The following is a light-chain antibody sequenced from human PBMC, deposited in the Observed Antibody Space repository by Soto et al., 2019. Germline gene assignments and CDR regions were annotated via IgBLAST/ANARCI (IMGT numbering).Light chain of an antibody. J-gene: IGKJ5*01. V-gene: IGKV3-20*01. CDR3: QQYGSSPPLT. CDR2: GAS. Sequence: ELVLTQSPGTLSLSPGERATLSCRASQSVSSSYLAWYQQKPGQAPRLLIYGASSRATGIPDRFSGSGSGTDFPLTISRLEPVDFAVYYCQQYGSSPPLTFGQGTRLELK. CDR1: QSVSSSY.